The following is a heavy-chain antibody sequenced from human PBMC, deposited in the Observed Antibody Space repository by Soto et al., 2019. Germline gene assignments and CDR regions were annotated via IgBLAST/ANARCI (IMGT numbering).Heavy chain of an antibody. V-gene: IGHV3-48*03. CDR2: ISSGTTI. D-gene: IGHD5-12*01. CDR3: ARVAYGGYGADY. CDR1: GFTFSDYE. J-gene: IGHJ4*02. Sequence: EVHLVESGGVLVQPGGSLRLSCTASGFTFSDYEMNWVRQAPGRGLEWVSYISSGTTIYYAVSVKGRFTISRDNAKNSLSLEMNSLRVEDTAIYYCARVAYGGYGADYWGQGTLVTVSS.